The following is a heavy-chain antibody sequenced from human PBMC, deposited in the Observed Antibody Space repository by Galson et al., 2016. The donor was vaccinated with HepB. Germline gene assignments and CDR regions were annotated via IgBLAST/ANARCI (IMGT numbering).Heavy chain of an antibody. CDR2: ISYSGNT. V-gene: IGHV4-31*03. D-gene: IGHD3-10*01. CDR3: ARGYGSAIYYSDF. J-gene: IGHJ4*02. Sequence: TLSLTCSVSGGSINSAGYYWNWIRQHPGKGLEWIGYISYSGNTYYTPSLKSRVTISVDTSKSQFSLELTSVTAADTAVYYCARGYGSAIYYSDFWGQGILGTVSS. CDR1: GGSINSAGYY.